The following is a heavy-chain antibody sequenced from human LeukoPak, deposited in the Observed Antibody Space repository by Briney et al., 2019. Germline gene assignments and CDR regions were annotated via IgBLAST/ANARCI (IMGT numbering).Heavy chain of an antibody. V-gene: IGHV4-4*09. D-gene: IGHD3-10*01. Sequence: SETLSLTCPVSGGSISSYYWSWIGQPQGKGLDWIGYIYATGSTNYNPSLKSRVTISVDTSKNQFSLNLRSVTAADTAVYYCARHGSVRSPLGPWGQGTLVTVSS. CDR2: IYATGST. J-gene: IGHJ5*02. CDR3: ARHGSVRSPLGP. CDR1: GGSISSYY.